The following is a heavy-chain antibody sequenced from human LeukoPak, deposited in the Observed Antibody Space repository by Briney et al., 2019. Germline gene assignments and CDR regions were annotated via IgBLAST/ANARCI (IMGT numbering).Heavy chain of an antibody. CDR3: ARVRGLGLGYSYGWRLYYFDY. D-gene: IGHD5-18*01. CDR1: GGPFSGYY. V-gene: IGHV4-34*01. CDR2: INHSGST. J-gene: IGHJ4*02. Sequence: SETLSLTCAVYGGPFSGYYWSWIRQPPGKGLEWIGEINHSGSTNYNPSLKSRVTISVDTSKNQFSLKLSSVTAADTAVYYCARVRGLGLGYSYGWRLYYFDYWGQGTLVTVSS.